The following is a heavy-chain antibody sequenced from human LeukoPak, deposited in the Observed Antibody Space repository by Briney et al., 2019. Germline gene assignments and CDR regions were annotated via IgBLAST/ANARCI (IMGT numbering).Heavy chain of an antibody. CDR1: GYTFTSYG. V-gene: IGHV1-18*01. J-gene: IGHJ5*02. Sequence: GSSVKVSCKASGYTFTSYGISWVRQAPGQGLEWMGWISAYNGNTNYAQKLQGRVTMTTDTSTSTAYMELRSLRSDDTAVYYCARDLINSRITIFGVVRPNWFDPWGQGTLVTVSS. CDR3: ARDLINSRITIFGVVRPNWFDP. D-gene: IGHD3-3*01. CDR2: ISAYNGNT.